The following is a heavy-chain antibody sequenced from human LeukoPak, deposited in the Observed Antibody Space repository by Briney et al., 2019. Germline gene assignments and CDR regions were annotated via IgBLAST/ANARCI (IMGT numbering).Heavy chain of an antibody. CDR3: ASRLYYDFWSGYWVGWFDP. Sequence: SETLSLTCTVSGGSISSSSYYWGWIRQPPGKGLEWIGRTYYSGSTYYNPSLKSRVTISVDTSKNQFSLKLSSVTAADTAVYYCASRLYYDFWSGYWVGWFDPWGQGTLVTVSS. V-gene: IGHV4-39*07. J-gene: IGHJ5*02. CDR1: GGSISSSSYY. CDR2: TYYSGST. D-gene: IGHD3-3*01.